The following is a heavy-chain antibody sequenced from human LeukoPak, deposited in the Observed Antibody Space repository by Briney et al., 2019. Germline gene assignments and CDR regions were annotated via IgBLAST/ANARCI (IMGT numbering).Heavy chain of an antibody. V-gene: IGHV4-34*01. CDR3: ARGKTSYGLLEYFQH. CDR1: GESFSGYF. CDR2: INHSGST. J-gene: IGHJ1*01. Sequence: SETLSLTCGVYGESFSGYFWSWIRQPPGKGXXXXXXINHSGSTNYNPSLRSRVTISVDTSKNQFSLKLTSVTAADTALYYCARGKTSYGLLEYFQHWGQGTLVTVSS. D-gene: IGHD5-18*01.